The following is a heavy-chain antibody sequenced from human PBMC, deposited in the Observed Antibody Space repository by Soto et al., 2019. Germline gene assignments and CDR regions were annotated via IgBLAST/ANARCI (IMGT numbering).Heavy chain of an antibody. V-gene: IGHV4-31*03. CDR1: GGSISSGGYY. CDR2: TYYSGST. J-gene: IGHJ4*02. Sequence: SETLSLTCTVSGGSISSGGYYWSWIRQHPGKGLEWIGYTYYSGSTYYNPSLKSRVTISVDTSKNQFSLKLSSVTAADTAVYYCARKDTAMSSFDYWGQGTLVTVSS. D-gene: IGHD5-18*01. CDR3: ARKDTAMSSFDY.